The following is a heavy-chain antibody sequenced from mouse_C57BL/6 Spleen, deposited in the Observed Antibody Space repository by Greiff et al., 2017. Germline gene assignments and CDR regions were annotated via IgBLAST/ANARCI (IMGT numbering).Heavy chain of an antibody. CDR2: IYPGGGYT. D-gene: IGHD2-4*01. Sequence: VQLQQSGAELVRPGTSVKMSCKASGYTFTNYWIGWAKQRPGHGLEWIGDIYPGGGYTNYNEKFKGKATLTADKSSSTAYMQFSSLTSEDAAIYFCAREGYDFAIDYWGQGTTVTVSS. CDR1: GYTFTNYW. CDR3: AREGYDFAIDY. V-gene: IGHV1-63*01. J-gene: IGHJ4*01.